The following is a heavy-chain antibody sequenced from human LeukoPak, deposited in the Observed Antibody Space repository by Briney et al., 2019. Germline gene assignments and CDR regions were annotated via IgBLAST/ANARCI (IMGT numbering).Heavy chain of an antibody. CDR1: GGSISSSSYY. Sequence: SETLSLTCTVSGGSISSSSYYWGWLRQPPGKGREGIRRIYYSGSPYYNPSLKSTITIYVAKSKNQFPLNLSSVTAAATAVYYCARAGANYYGSGSYYDYWGQGTMVTVSS. V-gene: IGHV4-39*06. J-gene: IGHJ4*02. CDR3: ARAGANYYGSGSYYDY. D-gene: IGHD3-10*01. CDR2: IYYSGSP.